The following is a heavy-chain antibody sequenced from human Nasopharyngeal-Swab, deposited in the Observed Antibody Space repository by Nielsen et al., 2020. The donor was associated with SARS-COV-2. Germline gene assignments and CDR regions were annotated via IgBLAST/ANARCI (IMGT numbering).Heavy chain of an antibody. J-gene: IGHJ5*02. D-gene: IGHD3-10*01. Sequence: ASVKVSCKASGYTFTSYYMHWVRQAPGQGLEWMGIINPSGGSTSYAQKFQGRVTITADESTSTAYMELSSLRSEDTAVYYCARQYYYGSGSYYNPNWFDPWGQGTLVTVSS. CDR3: ARQYYYGSGSYYNPNWFDP. CDR2: INPSGGST. V-gene: IGHV1-46*01. CDR1: GYTFTSYY.